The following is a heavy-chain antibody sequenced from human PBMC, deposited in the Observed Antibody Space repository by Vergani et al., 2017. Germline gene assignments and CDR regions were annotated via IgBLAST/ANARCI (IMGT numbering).Heavy chain of an antibody. D-gene: IGHD3-10*02. CDR1: GDSISSNNC. J-gene: IGHJ4*02. Sequence: QVQLQESGPGLVKPPGTLSLTCAVSGDSISSNNCWTWVRQPPGKGLEWIGEICHTEDTKYSPSLKSRVTVSVDESRNQLSLKLSSVTAADTAVYYCARLLYGRYYFDYWGQGTLVTVSS. V-gene: IGHV4-4*03. CDR2: ICHTEDT. CDR3: ARLLYGRYYFDY.